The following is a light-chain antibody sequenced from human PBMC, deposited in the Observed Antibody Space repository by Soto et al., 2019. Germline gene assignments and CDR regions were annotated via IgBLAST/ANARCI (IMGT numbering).Light chain of an antibody. J-gene: IGKJ1*01. CDR1: ESVPGH. CDR2: GSS. CDR3: QQYDSWPRT. V-gene: IGKV3-15*01. Sequence: EILMTQSPATLSVSPGERASLSCRASESVPGHLAWYQQKPGQAPRLLIHGSSIRAAGIPVRFSGSGSGTEFTLTISSLQSEDFAVYYCQQYDSWPRTFGQGTKVDIK.